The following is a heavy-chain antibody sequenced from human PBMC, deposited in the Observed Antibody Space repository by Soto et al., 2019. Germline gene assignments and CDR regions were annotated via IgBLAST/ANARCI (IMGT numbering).Heavy chain of an antibody. J-gene: IGHJ6*03. CDR3: ARDQEPSTLYYDYYYMDV. CDR1: GYTFTSYY. CDR2: INPSGGSK. Sequence: QVHLVQSGAEVKKPGASVTVSCKASGYTFTSYYIHWVRQAPGQGLEWMGIINPSGGSKSYAQKFQGRVTMTRDTSTSTVYIEVSGLRSEDTAVYYCARDQEPSTLYYDYYYMDVWGKGTTVTVSS. V-gene: IGHV1-46*03.